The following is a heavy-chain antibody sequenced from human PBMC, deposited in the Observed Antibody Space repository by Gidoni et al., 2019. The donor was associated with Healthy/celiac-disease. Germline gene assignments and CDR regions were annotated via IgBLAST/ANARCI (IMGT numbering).Heavy chain of an antibody. V-gene: IGHV4-39*01. D-gene: IGHD3-3*01. CDR3: ARLDFSLGMDV. Sequence: QLQLQESGPGLVKPSETLSLPCTVSGGAISSSSYYLGWIRQPPGKGLEWIGSIYYSGSTYYNPSLKSRVTISVDTSKNQFSLKLSSVTAADTAVYYCARLDFSLGMDVWGQGTTVTVSS. CDR1: GGAISSSSYY. J-gene: IGHJ6*02. CDR2: IYYSGST.